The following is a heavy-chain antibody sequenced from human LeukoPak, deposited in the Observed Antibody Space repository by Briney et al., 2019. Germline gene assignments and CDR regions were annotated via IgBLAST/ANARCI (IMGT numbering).Heavy chain of an antibody. CDR2: IYYSGST. CDR1: GGSISSSSYY. J-gene: IGHJ5*02. V-gene: IGHV4-39*07. CDR3: ARDLGYSYRRKLDP. D-gene: IGHD5-18*01. Sequence: SETLSLTCTVSGGSISSSSYYWGWIRQPPGKGLEWIGSIYYSGSTYYNPSLKSRVTISVDTSKNQFSLKLSSVTAADTAVYYCARDLGYSYRRKLDPWGQGTLVTVSS.